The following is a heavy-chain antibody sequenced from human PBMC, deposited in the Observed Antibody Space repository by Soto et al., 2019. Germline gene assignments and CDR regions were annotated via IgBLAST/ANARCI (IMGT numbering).Heavy chain of an antibody. J-gene: IGHJ4*02. V-gene: IGHV4-30-4*01. D-gene: IGHD3-22*01. CDR3: ARVVQFYDSSGYSFYYFDY. CDR1: GDSINSADYY. Sequence: SETLSLTCTVSGDSINSADYYWSWLRQPPGKGLEWIGYIYYSRSDYYNPSLGRRATITIDTSRNQFPLNLMSVTAADTAVYYCARVVQFYDSSGYSFYYFDYWGQGALVTVSS. CDR2: IYYSRSD.